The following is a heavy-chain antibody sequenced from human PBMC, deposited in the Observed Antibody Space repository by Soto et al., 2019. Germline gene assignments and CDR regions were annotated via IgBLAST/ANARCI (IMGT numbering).Heavy chain of an antibody. CDR1: GFTFSSYG. V-gene: IGHV3-33*01. CDR3: ARERTDYDILTGYYPDAFDK. CDR2: IWYDGSNK. D-gene: IGHD3-9*01. Sequence: PGGSLRLSCAASGFTFSSYGMHWVRQAPGKGLEWVAVIWYDGSNKYYADSVKGRFTISRDNSKNTLYLQMNSLRAEDTAVYYCARERTDYDILTGYYPDAFDKWGQGTMVTVS. J-gene: IGHJ3*02.